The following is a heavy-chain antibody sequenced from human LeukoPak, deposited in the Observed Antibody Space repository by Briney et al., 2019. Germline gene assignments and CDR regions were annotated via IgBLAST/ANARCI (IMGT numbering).Heavy chain of an antibody. CDR3: AATGTTTFFHYYYMDV. J-gene: IGHJ6*03. Sequence: GRSLRLSCAASGFTFSSYAMHWVRQAPGKGLEWVAVISYDGSNKYYADSVKGRFTISRDNSKNTLYLQMNSLRAEDTAVYYCAATGTTTFFHYYYMDVWGKGTTVTVSS. V-gene: IGHV3-30*01. CDR1: GFTFSSYA. D-gene: IGHD1-7*01. CDR2: ISYDGSNK.